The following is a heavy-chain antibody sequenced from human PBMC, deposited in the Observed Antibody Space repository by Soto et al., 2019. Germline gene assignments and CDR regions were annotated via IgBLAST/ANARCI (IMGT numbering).Heavy chain of an antibody. J-gene: IGHJ6*02. CDR2: IIPIFDIT. Sequence: QVQLVQSGAEVKKPGSSVKVSCKASGGTFRSYSISWVRQAPGQGLEWMGGIIPIFDITNYAQKFQGSGTITADESTSTAYMELSSLGSDDTAVYYCARPDEGGYSSNHHYYYALDVWGQGTTVTV. V-gene: IGHV1-69*01. CDR3: ARPDEGGYSSNHHYYYALDV. CDR1: GGTFRSYS. D-gene: IGHD3-22*01.